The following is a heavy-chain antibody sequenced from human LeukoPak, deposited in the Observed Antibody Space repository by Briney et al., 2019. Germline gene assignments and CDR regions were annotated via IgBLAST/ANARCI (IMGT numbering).Heavy chain of an antibody. Sequence: PGGSLRLSCAASGFTFSNAWMSWVRQAPGKGLEWVSAISGSGGSTYYADSVKGRFTTSRDNSKNTLYLQMNSLRAEDTAVYYCAKDLETYYYDSSGSFDIWGQGTMVTVSS. V-gene: IGHV3-23*01. J-gene: IGHJ3*02. CDR3: AKDLETYYYDSSGSFDI. CDR1: GFTFSNAW. CDR2: ISGSGGST. D-gene: IGHD3-22*01.